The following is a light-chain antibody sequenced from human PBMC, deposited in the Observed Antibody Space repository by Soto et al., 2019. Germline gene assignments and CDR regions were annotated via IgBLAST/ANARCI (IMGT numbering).Light chain of an antibody. V-gene: IGLV2-14*01. J-gene: IGLJ1*01. CDR1: SSDVGDYDY. CDR2: EVR. Sequence: QSALTQPASVSGSPGQWITISRTGTSSDVGDYDYVSWYQQYPGKAPKLMIYEVRNRPSGVSNRFSGSKSGNTASLTISGLQAGDEADYYCSSYSFSTNYVFGTGTKVTVL. CDR3: SSYSFSTNYV.